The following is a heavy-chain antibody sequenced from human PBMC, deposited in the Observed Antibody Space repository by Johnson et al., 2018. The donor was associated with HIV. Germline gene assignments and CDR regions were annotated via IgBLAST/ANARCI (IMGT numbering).Heavy chain of an antibody. J-gene: IGHJ3*02. CDR1: GFTFSSYG. Sequence: QVQLVESGVGVVQPGRSLRLSCTASGFTFSSYGMHWVRQAPGKGLEWVAVIWYDGSNKYYADSVKGRLTISRDNSKNTLYLQMNSLRAEDTAVYYCAKDLFTEREDDVFDIWGQGTMVTVSS. CDR2: IWYDGSNK. D-gene: IGHD1-26*01. V-gene: IGHV3-33*06. CDR3: AKDLFTEREDDVFDI.